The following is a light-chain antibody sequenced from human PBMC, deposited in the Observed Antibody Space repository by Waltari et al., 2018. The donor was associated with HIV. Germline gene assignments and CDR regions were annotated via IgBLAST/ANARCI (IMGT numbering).Light chain of an antibody. J-gene: IGKJ2*01. CDR2: FAS. CDR1: RNIDNR. CDR3: QGGNGY. V-gene: IGKV1-5*03. Sequence: DSPMTQSPSTLSASVGDRVTIPCRARRNIDNRMAWYQQKPGKVPTLLIYFASTLQRGVPWRFSGSGSGTEVTLTISSLQPDDFATYYCQGGNGYFGQGTKVEIK.